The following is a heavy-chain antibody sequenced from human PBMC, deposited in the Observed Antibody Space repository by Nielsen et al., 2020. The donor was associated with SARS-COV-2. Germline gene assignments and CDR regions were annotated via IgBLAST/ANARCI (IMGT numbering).Heavy chain of an antibody. D-gene: IGHD3-3*01. J-gene: IGHJ4*02. CDR1: GFPFRRYG. CDR2: FMYDGSEK. Sequence: GPGFPFRRYGMTWFRQAPGKGLEMVANFMYDGSEKHYVDPLKGRFTISRDNAKCSLSLQMNSLAAEDPAVYYCARVAFWSGYDYWGQGALVTVSS. CDR3: ARVAFWSGYDY. V-gene: IGHV3-7*01.